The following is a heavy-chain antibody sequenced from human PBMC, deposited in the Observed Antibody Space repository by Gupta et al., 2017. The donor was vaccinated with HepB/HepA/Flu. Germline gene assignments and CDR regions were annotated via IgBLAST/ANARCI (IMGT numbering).Heavy chain of an antibody. CDR1: GFTCSSYS. Sequence: EVQLVESGGGSVHPGGSLRLSCFASGFTCSSYSMDWVRQAPGKGPEWISYISGDSSTTYYRDSVRGRFTIFRDNARNSLFLQMNSLRDEDTAVYYCARGWLSNSFDYLGQGTTVTVSP. D-gene: IGHD5-24*01. J-gene: IGHJ4*02. CDR2: ISGDSSTT. V-gene: IGHV3-48*02. CDR3: ARGWLSNSFDY.